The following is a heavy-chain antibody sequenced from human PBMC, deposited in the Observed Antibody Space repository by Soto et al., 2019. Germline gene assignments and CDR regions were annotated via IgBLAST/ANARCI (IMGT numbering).Heavy chain of an antibody. D-gene: IGHD3-10*01. Sequence: EVQLLESGGGLVQPGGSLRLSCAASGFTFSSYAMSWVRQAPGKGLEWVSTINSSGGSTYYADSVKGRFTISKDNSKTTLYLQMNSLRTEDTAVYYCAKGVGDYGSGSYPFWSWGQGTLVTVSS. CDR1: GFTFSSYA. V-gene: IGHV3-23*01. CDR3: AKGVGDYGSGSYPFWS. CDR2: INSSGGST. J-gene: IGHJ5*02.